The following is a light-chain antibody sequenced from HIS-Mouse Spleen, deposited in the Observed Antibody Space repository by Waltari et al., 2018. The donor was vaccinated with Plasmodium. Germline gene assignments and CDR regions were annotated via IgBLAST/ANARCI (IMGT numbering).Light chain of an antibody. J-gene: IGLJ1*01. CDR1: SSHLGGFNY. CDR3: CSYAGSYTYV. Sequence: QSALTQPRSVSGSPGQSVTISCPGTSSHLGGFNYVTWYQQPPGKAPTLIIYDVSKRPSGVPDRFSGSKSGNTASLTISGLQAEDEADYYCCSYAGSYTYVFGTGTKVTVL. CDR2: DVS. V-gene: IGLV2-11*01.